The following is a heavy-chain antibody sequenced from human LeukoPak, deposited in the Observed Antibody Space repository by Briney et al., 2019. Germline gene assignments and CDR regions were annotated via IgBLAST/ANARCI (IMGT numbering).Heavy chain of an antibody. V-gene: IGHV3-23*01. CDR1: GFTFSSNA. CDR2: ISGSGGST. CDR3: AKDVRLRSHDY. J-gene: IGHJ4*02. Sequence: GGSLRLSCAASGFTFSSNAMSWVRQAPGKGLEWVSAISGSGGSTYYADSVKGRFTISRDNSKNTLYLQMNSPRAEDTAVYYCAKDVRLRSHDYWGQGTLVTVSS. D-gene: IGHD5-12*01.